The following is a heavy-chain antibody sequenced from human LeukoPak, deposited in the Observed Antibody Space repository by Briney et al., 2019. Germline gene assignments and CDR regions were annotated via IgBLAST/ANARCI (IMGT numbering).Heavy chain of an antibody. Sequence: ASVKVSCKASGYKFTGYYMHWVRQAPGQGLEWMGWINPNSGGTIYAQKFQGRVTMTRDTSISTVYMELSRLRSDDTAVYYCARAPPITRGPFDPWGQGTLVTVSS. CDR3: ARAPPITRGPFDP. CDR1: GYKFTGYY. CDR2: INPNSGGT. J-gene: IGHJ5*02. V-gene: IGHV1-2*02. D-gene: IGHD3-10*01.